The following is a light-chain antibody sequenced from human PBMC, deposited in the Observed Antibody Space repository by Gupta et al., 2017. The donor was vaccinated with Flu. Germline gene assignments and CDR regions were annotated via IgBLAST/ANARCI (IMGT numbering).Light chain of an antibody. CDR3: ASYTSSNAVTYV. J-gene: IGLJ1*01. V-gene: IGLV2-14*03. CDR2: DVS. Sequence: QSALTQPASVSGSPGQSITISCTGTSSDIGGYNYVSWYQHLPGKAPKLMIYDVSNRLAGVSIRFSGSKSGNTATLTISGLQTEDEADYFCASYTSSNAVTYVLGTGTTVTVL. CDR1: SSDIGGYNY.